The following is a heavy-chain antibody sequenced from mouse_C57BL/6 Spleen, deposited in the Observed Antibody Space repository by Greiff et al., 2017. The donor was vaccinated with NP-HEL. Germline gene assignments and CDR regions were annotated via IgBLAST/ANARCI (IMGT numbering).Heavy chain of an antibody. CDR1: GFSLTSYG. D-gene: IGHD2-3*01. CDR3: ARPYDPFAY. J-gene: IGHJ3*01. Sequence: VQLQQSGPGLVQPSQSLSITCTVSGFSLTSYGVHWVRQSPGKGLEWLGVIWSGGSTDYNAAFISRLSISKDNSKSQVFFKMNSLQADDTAIYYCARPYDPFAYWGQGTLVTVSA. V-gene: IGHV2-2*01. CDR2: IWSGGST.